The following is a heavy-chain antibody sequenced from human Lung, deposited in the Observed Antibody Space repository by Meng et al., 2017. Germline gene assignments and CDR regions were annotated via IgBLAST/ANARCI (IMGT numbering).Heavy chain of an antibody. J-gene: IGHJ4*02. CDR3: ARGGVTTDD. CDR2: ITGDGSST. Sequence: EVQRGGSGGGLVQPGGSLGLSCAASGFTFSTHWMHWVRQAPGKGLEWVSRITGDGSSTIYADSVQGRFTMSRDNAKNTLSLQMNSLRAEDTAVYYCARGGVTTDDWGQGTLVTVSS. CDR1: GFTFSTHW. D-gene: IGHD4-17*01. V-gene: IGHV3-74*01.